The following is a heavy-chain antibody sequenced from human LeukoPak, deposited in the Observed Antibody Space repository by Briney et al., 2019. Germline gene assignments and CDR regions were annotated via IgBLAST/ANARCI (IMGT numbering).Heavy chain of an antibody. V-gene: IGHV3-74*01. CDR3: AALAYCGGDCYSGAFDI. J-gene: IGHJ3*02. D-gene: IGHD2-21*01. CDR1: GFTFSSYW. Sequence: GGSLRLSCAASGFTFSSYWMHWVRQAPGKGLVWVSRINSDGSSTGYADSVKGRFTISRDNAKNTLYLQMNSLRAEDTAVYYCAALAYCGGDCYSGAFDIWGQGTMVTVSS. CDR2: INSDGSST.